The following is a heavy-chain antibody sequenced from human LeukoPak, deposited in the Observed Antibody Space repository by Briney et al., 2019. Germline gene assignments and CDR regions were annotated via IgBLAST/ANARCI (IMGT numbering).Heavy chain of an antibody. CDR1: GPSLSIYF. CDR3: ARGGTYYDILTGYSQDALDI. J-gene: IGHJ3*02. V-gene: IGHV4-59*01. D-gene: IGHD3-9*01. CDR2: IYYCGST. Sequence: TETLSLTFTVSGPSLSIYFWRSGRQPPGKGVQRVGYIYYCGSTIYSPPLKSRITISVDTSKNQFSLKLSSVTAADTAVYYCARGGTYYDILTGYSQDALDIWGQGTMVTVSS.